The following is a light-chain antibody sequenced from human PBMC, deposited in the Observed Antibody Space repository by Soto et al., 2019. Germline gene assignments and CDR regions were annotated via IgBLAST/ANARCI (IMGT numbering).Light chain of an antibody. Sequence: DIQMTQSPSTLSASVGDRVTITCRASQSISSWLAWYQQKPGKAPKLLIYDASSLESGVPSRFSGSGSGTEFTLTISSLQPDDFATYYCQQYNSYSPLPMYTFGQGTKLEIK. CDR2: DAS. J-gene: IGKJ2*01. V-gene: IGKV1-5*01. CDR3: QQYNSYSPLPMYT. CDR1: QSISSW.